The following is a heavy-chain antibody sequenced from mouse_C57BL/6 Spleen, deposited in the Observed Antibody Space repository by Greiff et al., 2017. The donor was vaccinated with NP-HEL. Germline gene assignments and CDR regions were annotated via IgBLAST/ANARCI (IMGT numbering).Heavy chain of an antibody. CDR2: INPYNGGT. D-gene: IGHD4-1*01. J-gene: IGHJ2*01. Sequence: EVKLQQSGPVLVKPGASVKMSCKASGYTFTDYYMNWVKQSPGKSLEWIGVINPYNGGTSYNQKFKGTATLTVDKSPRTAYMELNSLASEDSAVYYCARLGLGRDYFDCWGQGTTLTVSS. CDR1: GYTFTDYY. CDR3: ARLGLGRDYFDC. V-gene: IGHV1-19*01.